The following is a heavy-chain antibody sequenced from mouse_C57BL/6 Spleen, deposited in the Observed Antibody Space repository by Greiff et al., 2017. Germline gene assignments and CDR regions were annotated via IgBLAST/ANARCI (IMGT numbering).Heavy chain of an antibody. D-gene: IGHD2-1*01. J-gene: IGHJ2*01. CDR2: INPYNGDT. Sequence: EVQLQQSGPELVKPGDSVKISCKASGYSFTGYFMNWVMQSHGKSLEWIGRINPYNGDTFYNQKFKGKATLTVDKSSSTAHMELRSLTSEDSAVYYCARGYGNYGGGYFDYWGQGTTLSVSS. V-gene: IGHV1-20*01. CDR3: ARGYGNYGGGYFDY. CDR1: GYSFTGYF.